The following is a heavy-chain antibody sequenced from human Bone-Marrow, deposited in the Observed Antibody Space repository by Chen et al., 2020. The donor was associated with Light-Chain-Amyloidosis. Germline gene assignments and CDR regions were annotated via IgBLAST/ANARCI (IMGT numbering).Heavy chain of an antibody. Sequence: EVKKPGESLKISCKGSGYTFPNYWIGWVRQMPGKGLEWMGVIYPDDSDARYSPSFEGQVTISADKSITTAYLQWRSLKASDTAMYYCARRRDGYNFDYWGQGTPVTVS. V-gene: IGHV5-51*01. CDR3: ARRRDGYNFDY. CDR2: IYPDDSDA. D-gene: IGHD5-12*01. J-gene: IGHJ4*02. CDR1: GYTFPNYW.